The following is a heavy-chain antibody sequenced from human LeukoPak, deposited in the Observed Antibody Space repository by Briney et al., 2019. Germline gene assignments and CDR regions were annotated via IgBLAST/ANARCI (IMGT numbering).Heavy chain of an antibody. CDR2: IYYSGST. V-gene: IGHV4-31*03. D-gene: IGHD3-22*01. CDR3: ASSLDSSGNYGMDV. Sequence: PSQTLSLTCTVSGGSISSGGYYWSWIRQHPGKGLEWIGYIYYSGSTYYNPSLKSRVTISVDTSKNQFSLKLSSVTAADTAVYYCASSLDSSGNYGMDVWGQGTTVTVSS. J-gene: IGHJ6*02. CDR1: GGSISSGGYY.